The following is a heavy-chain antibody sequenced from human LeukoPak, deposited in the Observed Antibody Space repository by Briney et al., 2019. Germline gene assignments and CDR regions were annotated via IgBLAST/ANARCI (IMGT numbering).Heavy chain of an antibody. J-gene: IGHJ4*02. Sequence: ASVTVSCKASGYTFTGHYMHWVRQAPGQGLEWMGWINPNSGGTHYAQNLQGRITMTRDTSISKAYMELSRLRSDDTAVYYCARQPDYDILTGYYNPLDYWGQGTLVTVSS. CDR3: ARQPDYDILTGYYNPLDY. D-gene: IGHD3-9*01. CDR2: INPNSGGT. V-gene: IGHV1-2*02. CDR1: GYTFTGHY.